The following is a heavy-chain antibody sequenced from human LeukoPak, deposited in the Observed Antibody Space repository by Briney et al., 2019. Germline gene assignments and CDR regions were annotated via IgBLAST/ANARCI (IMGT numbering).Heavy chain of an antibody. J-gene: IGHJ6*02. CDR3: TREDVVLVDAVGYYYYGMDV. V-gene: IGHV1-46*01. D-gene: IGHD2-8*01. CDR1: GYTFISYY. CDR2: INPSGGST. Sequence: GPTVKVSCTPSGYTFISYYMHSVRQAAGQGLEWMGIINPSGGSTSYTQTFQDRVTMTRDTSPSTVYMPLSSLKSLQPALYCSTREDVVLVDAVGYYYYGMDVWGHGTTVTVSS.